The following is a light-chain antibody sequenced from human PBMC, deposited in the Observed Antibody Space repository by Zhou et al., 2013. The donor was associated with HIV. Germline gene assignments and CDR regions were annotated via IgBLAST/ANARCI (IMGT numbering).Light chain of an antibody. CDR1: ETVSSN. Sequence: QYPDTLSVSPGDSVSVACRATETVSSNLAWYQQKPGQSPRLLIYGAATRATGVPDRFSGGGSETDFTLTISGLQPEDFALYYCQQYDTWPSFGQGTKLQIK. CDR2: GAA. V-gene: IGKV3-15*01. J-gene: IGKJ2*01. CDR3: QQYDTWPS.